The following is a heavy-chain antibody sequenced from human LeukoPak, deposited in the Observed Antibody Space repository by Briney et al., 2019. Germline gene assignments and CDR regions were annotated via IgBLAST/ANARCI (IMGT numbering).Heavy chain of an antibody. V-gene: IGHV1-2*02. CDR2: INPNSGGT. CDR3: ARGMVRGANPFDY. Sequence: ASVKVSCKASGYTFTSYGISWVRQAPGQGLEWMGWINPNSGGTNCAQKFQGRVTMTRDTSISTAYMELSRLRSDDTAVYYCARGMVRGANPFDYWGQGTLVTVSS. CDR1: GYTFTSYG. D-gene: IGHD3-10*01. J-gene: IGHJ4*02.